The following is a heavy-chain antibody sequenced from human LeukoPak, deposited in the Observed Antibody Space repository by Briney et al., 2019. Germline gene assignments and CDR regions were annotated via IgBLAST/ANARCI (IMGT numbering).Heavy chain of an antibody. CDR1: GYTFTGYY. D-gene: IGHD2-15*01. CDR3: AREGYCSGDICYHKWFDP. Sequence: GASVKVSCKASGYTFTGYYMHWVRHAPGQGLEWMGWINPNSGDTHYAQKFQGRVTMTRDTSISTTYMELIRLRSDDAAVYYCAREGYCSGDICYHKWFDPWGQGTLVTVSS. J-gene: IGHJ5*02. CDR2: INPNSGDT. V-gene: IGHV1-2*02.